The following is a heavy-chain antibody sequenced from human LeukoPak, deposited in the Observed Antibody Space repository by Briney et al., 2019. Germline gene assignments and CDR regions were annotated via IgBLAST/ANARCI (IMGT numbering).Heavy chain of an antibody. CDR2: IYHSGST. D-gene: IGHD3-22*01. J-gene: IGHJ4*02. Sequence: SETLSLTCTVSGYSISSGYYWGWIRQPPGKGLEWIGSIYHSGSTYDNPSLKSRVTISVDTSKNQFSLKLTSVTAADTAVYYCAREAFSSGYYDDYWGQGTLVTVSS. CDR1: GYSISSGYY. V-gene: IGHV4-38-2*02. CDR3: AREAFSSGYYDDY.